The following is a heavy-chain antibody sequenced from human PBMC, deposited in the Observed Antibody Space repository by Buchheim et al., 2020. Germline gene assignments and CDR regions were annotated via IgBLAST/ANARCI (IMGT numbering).Heavy chain of an antibody. D-gene: IGHD6-19*01. Sequence: EVQLVESGGGLVQPGGSLRLSCAASGFTFSSYWMHWVRQAPGKGLVWVSRINSVGSSTYYADSVRGRFTISRDTAKNTVYLQMNSLRAEDTAVYYCARPYRSGWYPENWFDPWGQGTL. CDR3: ARPYRSGWYPENWFDP. J-gene: IGHJ5*02. CDR1: GFTFSSYW. CDR2: INSVGSST. V-gene: IGHV3-74*01.